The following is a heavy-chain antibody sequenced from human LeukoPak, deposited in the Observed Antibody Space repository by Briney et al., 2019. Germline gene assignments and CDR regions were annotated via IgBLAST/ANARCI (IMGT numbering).Heavy chain of an antibody. J-gene: IGHJ4*02. CDR2: IYPGDSDT. CDR1: GYTFHSYW. D-gene: IGHD2-15*01. Sequence: GESLKISCKGSGYTFHSYWIAWVRQMPGKGLEWMGIIYPGDSDTRYSPSFQGQVTISADKSIRTAYLQWSSLKASDTAMYYCASSTYCSGTCYPGFAYWGQGTLVTVSS. CDR3: ASSTYCSGTCYPGFAY. V-gene: IGHV5-51*01.